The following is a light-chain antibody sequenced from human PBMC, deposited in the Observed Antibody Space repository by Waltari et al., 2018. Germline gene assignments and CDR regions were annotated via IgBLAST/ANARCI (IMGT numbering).Light chain of an antibody. CDR2: KVS. CDR3: MQGTYWPRT. J-gene: IGKJ1*01. Sequence: DVVLTQSPLSLPVTLGQSASISCSSTQSLLHSDGNTYLNWFQQRPGQSPRRLIYKVSNRDSGVPDRFSGSGSGTDFTLKISRVEAGDVGVYYCMQGTYWPRTFGQGTKVEIK. CDR1: QSLLHSDGNTY. V-gene: IGKV2-30*02.